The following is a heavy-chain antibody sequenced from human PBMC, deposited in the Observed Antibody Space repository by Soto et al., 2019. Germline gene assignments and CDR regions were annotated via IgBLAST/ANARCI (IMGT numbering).Heavy chain of an antibody. V-gene: IGHV5-51*01. D-gene: IGHD3-9*01. CDR3: ARNSLTGYYNYYYSMDV. Sequence: GESLKISCKSSGYSFSSYWIAWVRLMPGKGLEWMGSTYPDDSDTKYSPSFQGQVTISADKSISAAYLQWSGLKASDTAIYYCARNSLTGYYNYYYSMDVWGQGTTVTVSS. J-gene: IGHJ6*02. CDR1: GYSFSSYW. CDR2: TYPDDSDT.